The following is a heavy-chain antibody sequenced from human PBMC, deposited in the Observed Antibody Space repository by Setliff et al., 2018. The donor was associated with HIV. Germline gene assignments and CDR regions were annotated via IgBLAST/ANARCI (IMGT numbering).Heavy chain of an antibody. CDR2: INHSGSA. V-gene: IGHV4-34*01. D-gene: IGHD1-26*01. J-gene: IGHJ6*04. CDR3: ARGATAPCPDV. CDR1: GGSFSGYY. Sequence: LSLTCAVYGGSFSGYYWSWIRQPPGKGLEWIGEINHSGSANYNPSLKSRVTISVDTSKNQFSLKLSSVTAADTAVYYCARGATAPCPDVWGKGTPVTVSS.